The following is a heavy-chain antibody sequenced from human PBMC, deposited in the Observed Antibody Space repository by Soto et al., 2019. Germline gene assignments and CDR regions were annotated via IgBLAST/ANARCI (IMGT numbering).Heavy chain of an antibody. D-gene: IGHD6-19*01. V-gene: IGHV4-30-2*01. CDR1: GGSISSGGYS. CDR2: IYHSGST. J-gene: IGHJ4*02. Sequence: QLQLQESGSGLVKPSQTLSLTCAVSGGSISSGGYSRSWLRQPPGKGLEWIGYIYHSGSTYYNPSLKSRVTISVDRSKNQFSLKLSSVTAADTAVYYCASAGGLGAVAADYWGQGTLVTVSS. CDR3: ASAGGLGAVAADY.